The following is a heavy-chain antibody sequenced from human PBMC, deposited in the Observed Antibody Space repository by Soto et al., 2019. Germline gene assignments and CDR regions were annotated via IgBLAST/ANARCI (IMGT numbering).Heavy chain of an antibody. D-gene: IGHD3-10*01. CDR3: ASSYGSGYRAFDY. V-gene: IGHV1-69*02. CDR1: GDTFNFYS. Sequence: QVQLVQSGAEVKRPGSSVKVSCKASGDTFNFYSINWVRQAPGLGLEWMGRVNPIVSMSNYAQKFQGRVTLPADTSTGTAYMELSSLRSEDTAIYYCASSYGSGYRAFDYWGQGALVTVAS. J-gene: IGHJ4*02. CDR2: VNPIVSMS.